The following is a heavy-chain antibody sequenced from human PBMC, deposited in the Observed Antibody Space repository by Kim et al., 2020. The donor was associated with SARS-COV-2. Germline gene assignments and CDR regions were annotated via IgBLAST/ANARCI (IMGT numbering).Heavy chain of an antibody. CDR1: GFTFSSYA. D-gene: IGHD3-22*01. Sequence: GGSLRLSCAASGFTFSSYAMHWVRQAPGKGLEWVAVISYDGSNKYYADSVKGRFTISRDNSKNTLYLQMNSLRAEDTAVYYCASQPPSYYYDSSGTFDYWGQGTLVTVSS. J-gene: IGHJ4*02. CDR3: ASQPPSYYYDSSGTFDY. V-gene: IGHV3-30*04. CDR2: ISYDGSNK.